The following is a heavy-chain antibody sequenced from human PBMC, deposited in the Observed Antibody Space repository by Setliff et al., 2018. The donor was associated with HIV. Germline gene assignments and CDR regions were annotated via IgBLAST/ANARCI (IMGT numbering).Heavy chain of an antibody. CDR2: FDPEDGET. CDR3: ARVDCSSTRCYAFDI. CDR1: GYTLTELS. D-gene: IGHD2-2*01. V-gene: IGHV1-24*01. J-gene: IGHJ3*02. Sequence: GASVKVSCKISGYTLTELSIHWVRQAPGKGLEWMANFDPEDGETFYAQKFQGRVTMTRDTSISAAYMELSRLRSDDTAVYYCARVDCSSTRCYAFDIWGQGTMVTVSS.